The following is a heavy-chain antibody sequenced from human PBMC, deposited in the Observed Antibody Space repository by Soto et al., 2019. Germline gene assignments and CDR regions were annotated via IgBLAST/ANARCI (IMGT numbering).Heavy chain of an antibody. CDR2: ISYDGSNK. CDR3: ARDLGAATLGDYYYGMDV. Sequence: QVQLVESGGGVVQPGRSLRLSCAASGFTFSSYAMHWVRQAPGKGLEWVAVISYDGSNKYYADSVKGRFTISRDNSKNPLYLQMNSLRAEDTAVYYCARDLGAATLGDYYYGMDVCGQGTTVTVAS. CDR1: GFTFSSYA. J-gene: IGHJ6*02. D-gene: IGHD2-15*01. V-gene: IGHV3-30-3*01.